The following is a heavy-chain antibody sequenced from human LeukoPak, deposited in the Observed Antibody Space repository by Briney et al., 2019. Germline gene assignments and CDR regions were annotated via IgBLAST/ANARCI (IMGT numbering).Heavy chain of an antibody. CDR2: IIPIFGTA. Sequence: SVKVSCKASGGTFSSYAISWVRQAPGQGLEWMGGIIPIFGTANYAQKLQGRVTMTTDTSTTTAYMELRSLRSDDTAVYYCVREGGSSGYYFFHYWGQGTLVTVSS. J-gene: IGHJ4*02. D-gene: IGHD3-22*01. CDR1: GGTFSSYA. V-gene: IGHV1-69*05. CDR3: VREGGSSGYYFFHY.